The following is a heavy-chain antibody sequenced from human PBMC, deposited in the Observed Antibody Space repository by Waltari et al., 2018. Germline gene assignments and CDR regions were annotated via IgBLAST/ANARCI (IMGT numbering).Heavy chain of an antibody. V-gene: IGHV1-69*05. CDR3: ARDLGAMKVTSALEI. D-gene: IGHD3-10*01. CDR1: GGIFTKYA. Sequence: QVQLVQSGAEVKRPGSSVKVSCRASGGIFTKYAISWVRQAPGQGLEWMGGIIPIFGTANSAQKFQGRLTITSDESTSTAYMELSSLRPEDTAVYFCARDLGAMKVTSALEIWGQGTRVTVSS. CDR2: IIPIFGTA. J-gene: IGHJ3*02.